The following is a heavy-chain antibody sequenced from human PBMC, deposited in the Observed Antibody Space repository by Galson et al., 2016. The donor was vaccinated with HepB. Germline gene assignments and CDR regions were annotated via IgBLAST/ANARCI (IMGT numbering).Heavy chain of an antibody. V-gene: IGHV3-21*01. J-gene: IGHJ5*01. CDR2: ISYNI. Sequence: SLRLSCAASGFTFSTYNMNWVRQAPGKGLEWVSSISYNIYYADSVRGRFTISRDNAKNSLFLQMNSLRVEDTAVYYCARDNCINAICYTGWFDSWGQGPLVTVSA. CDR3: ARDNCINAICYTGWFDS. CDR1: GFTFSTYN. D-gene: IGHD2-8*01.